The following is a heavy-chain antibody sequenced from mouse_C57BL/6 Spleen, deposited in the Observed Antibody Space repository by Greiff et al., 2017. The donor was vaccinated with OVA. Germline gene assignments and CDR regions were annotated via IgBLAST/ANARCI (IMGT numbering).Heavy chain of an antibody. V-gene: IGHV1-54*01. CDR1: GYAFTNYL. J-gene: IGHJ3*01. CDR2: INPGSGGT. D-gene: IGHD2-1*01. Sequence: LQESGAELVRPGTSVKVSCKASGYAFTNYLIEWVKQRPGQGLEWIGVINPGSGGTNYNEKFKGKATLTADKSSSTAYMQLSSLTSEDSAVYFCALSDYGNYAFAYWGQGTLVTVSA. CDR3: ALSDYGNYAFAY.